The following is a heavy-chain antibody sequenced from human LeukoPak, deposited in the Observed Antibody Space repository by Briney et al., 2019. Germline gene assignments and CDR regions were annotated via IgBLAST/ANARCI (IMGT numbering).Heavy chain of an antibody. V-gene: IGHV3-7*01. D-gene: IGHD3-3*01. CDR1: GFTFSSYW. CDR3: ARDRGGPYYDFWSGYGAFDY. Sequence: GGSLRLSCAASGFTFSSYWMSWVRQAPGKGLEWVANIKQDGSEKYYVDSVKGRFTISRDNAKNSLYLQMNSLRAEDTAVYYCARDRGGPYYDFWSGYGAFDYWGQGTLVTVSS. J-gene: IGHJ4*02. CDR2: IKQDGSEK.